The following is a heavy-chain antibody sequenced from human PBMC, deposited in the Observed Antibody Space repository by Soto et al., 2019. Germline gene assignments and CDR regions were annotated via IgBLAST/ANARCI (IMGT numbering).Heavy chain of an antibody. V-gene: IGHV5-51*01. CDR3: ARGAAAAGTSYYYGMDV. J-gene: IGHJ6*02. D-gene: IGHD6-13*01. CDR1: GYSFTSYW. CDR2: IYPGDSDT. Sequence: VESLKISCNGSGYSFTSYWIGWVRQMPWKGLEWMGIIYPGDSDTRYSPSFQGQVTISADKSISTAYLQWSSLKASDTAMYYCARGAAAAGTSYYYGMDVWGQGTTVTVSS.